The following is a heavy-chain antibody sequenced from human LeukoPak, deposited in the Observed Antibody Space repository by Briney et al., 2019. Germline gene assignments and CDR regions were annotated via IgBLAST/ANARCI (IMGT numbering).Heavy chain of an antibody. CDR2: IYNSGST. J-gene: IGHJ4*02. CDR3: AREPGYSGYFEY. CDR1: GGSISSYY. D-gene: IGHD5-12*01. V-gene: IGHV4-59*01. Sequence: SETLSLTCNVSGGSISSYYWSWIRQPPGKGLEWIAYIYNSGSTSYNPSLQSRVTISVDTSKNQLSLKLTSATAADTAVYYCAREPGYSGYFEYWGQGTLVTVSS.